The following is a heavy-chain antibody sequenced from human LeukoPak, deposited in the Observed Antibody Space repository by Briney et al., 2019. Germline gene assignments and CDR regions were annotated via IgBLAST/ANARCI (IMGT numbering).Heavy chain of an antibody. D-gene: IGHD4-17*01. CDR3: ARAQPTYGDCPDY. V-gene: IGHV1-69*13. Sequence: ASVKVSFKASGGTFSSYAISWVRQAPGQGLEWMGGIIPIFGTANYAQKFQGRVTITADESTSTAYMELSSLRSDDTAVYYCARAQPTYGDCPDYWGQGTLVTVSS. CDR2: IIPIFGTA. CDR1: GGTFSSYA. J-gene: IGHJ4*02.